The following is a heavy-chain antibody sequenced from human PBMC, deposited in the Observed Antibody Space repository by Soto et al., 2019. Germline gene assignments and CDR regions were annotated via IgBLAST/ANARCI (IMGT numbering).Heavy chain of an antibody. V-gene: IGHV3-11*01. Sequence: GGSMRLSCAVSGFTFSDYYMSWIRQAPGKGLEWVSYISSRGSSIYYADSVKGRFTISRDNAKNSRYLQMNGLRAEDTALYYCARGYYDFWSGYYISPYGMDGWGQGTTGTASS. J-gene: IGHJ6*02. CDR1: GFTFSDYY. CDR2: ISSRGSSI. CDR3: ARGYYDFWSGYYISPYGMDG. D-gene: IGHD3-3*01.